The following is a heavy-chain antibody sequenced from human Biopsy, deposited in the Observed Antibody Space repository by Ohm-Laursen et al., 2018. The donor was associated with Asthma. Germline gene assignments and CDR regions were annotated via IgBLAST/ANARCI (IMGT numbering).Heavy chain of an antibody. V-gene: IGHV4-31*03. CDR2: IYHRGNT. Sequence: SQTLSLTCIVSGYSISNGGYYWTWVRQCPGKGLEWIGNIYHRGNTKYNPSLKSRLSFSVDTSKNQFSLKLSSVTAADTAIYFCARDYYDFWNRSVYTYFGMDVWGRGTTVVVSS. CDR3: ARDYYDFWNRSVYTYFGMDV. J-gene: IGHJ6*02. CDR1: GYSISNGGYY. D-gene: IGHD3-3*01.